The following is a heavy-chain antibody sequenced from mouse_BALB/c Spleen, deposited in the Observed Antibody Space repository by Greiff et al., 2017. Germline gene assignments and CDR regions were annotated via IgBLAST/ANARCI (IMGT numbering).Heavy chain of an antibody. Sequence: EVQLQESGPGLVKPSQSLSLTCTVTGYSITSDYAWNWIRQFPGNKLEWMGYISYSGSTSYNPSLKSRISITRDTSKNQFFLQLNSVTTEDTATYYCARSGAYYRYPFAYWGQGTLVTVSA. D-gene: IGHD2-14*01. CDR2: ISYSGST. CDR3: ARSGAYYRYPFAY. CDR1: GYSITSDYA. J-gene: IGHJ3*01. V-gene: IGHV3-2*02.